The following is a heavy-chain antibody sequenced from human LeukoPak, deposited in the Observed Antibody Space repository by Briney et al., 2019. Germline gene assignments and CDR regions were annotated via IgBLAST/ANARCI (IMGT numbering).Heavy chain of an antibody. CDR2: ITSGSSHI. V-gene: IGHV3-21*01. Sequence: GGSLRLSCAASGFTFSSYNMNWVRQTPGQGLEWVSSITSGSSHIYYADSVKGRFTISRDNDKSSLYLQMNSLRAEDTAVYYCARDPYSGSYGADYYYYMDVWGKGTTVTISS. D-gene: IGHD1-26*01. J-gene: IGHJ6*03. CDR3: ARDPYSGSYGADYYYYMDV. CDR1: GFTFSSYN.